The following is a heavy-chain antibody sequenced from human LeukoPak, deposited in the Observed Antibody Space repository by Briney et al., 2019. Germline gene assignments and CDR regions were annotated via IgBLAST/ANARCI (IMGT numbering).Heavy chain of an antibody. CDR1: KFNFNTYG. D-gene: IGHD4-17*01. J-gene: IGHJ3*01. CDR3: AKDPNGDYIGTFDV. Sequence: GGSLRLSCATSKFNFNTYGMSWVRQAPGKGLEWVSSISGSGFTTQYADSVQGRFTISRDNSKNTLYLQMNSLRAEDTAVYYCAKDPNGDYIGTFDVWGQGTMVTVSS. CDR2: ISGSGFTT. V-gene: IGHV3-23*01.